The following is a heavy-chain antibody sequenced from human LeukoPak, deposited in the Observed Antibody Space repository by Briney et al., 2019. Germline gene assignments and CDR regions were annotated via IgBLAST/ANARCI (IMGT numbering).Heavy chain of an antibody. Sequence: ASVKLSCKASGYIFTSYGIIWVRQAPGQGLQWMGWISAHNGNTNYAQKLQGRVTMTTDTSTSTVYMQLMSLRSDDTAVYYCARAQTTLLLDYWGQGTLVTVSS. CDR3: ARAQTTLLLDY. J-gene: IGHJ4*02. CDR2: ISAHNGNT. D-gene: IGHD4-11*01. V-gene: IGHV1-18*01. CDR1: GYIFTSYG.